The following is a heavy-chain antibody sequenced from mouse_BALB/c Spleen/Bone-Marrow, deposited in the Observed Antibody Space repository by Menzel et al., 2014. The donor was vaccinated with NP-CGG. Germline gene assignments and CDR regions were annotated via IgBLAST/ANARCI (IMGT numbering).Heavy chain of an antibody. CDR3: ARNTQFAY. Sequence: VQLQQSGAELVKPGASVKLSCTASGFNIKDTYMHWVKQRPEQGLEWIGRIDPANGNTKYDPKFQGKAAITADTSSNTAYLQLSSLTSEDTAVYYCARNTQFAYWGQGTLVTVSA. CDR1: GFNIKDTY. D-gene: IGHD5-1-1*01. V-gene: IGHV14-3*02. CDR2: IDPANGNT. J-gene: IGHJ3*01.